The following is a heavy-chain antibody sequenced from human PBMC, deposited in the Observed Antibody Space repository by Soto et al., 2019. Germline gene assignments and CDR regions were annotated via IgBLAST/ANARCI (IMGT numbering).Heavy chain of an antibody. CDR1: GFIFSGYW. CDR2: TNEGGNEQ. Sequence: GGSLRLSCTASGFIFSGYWISWVRQAPGKGLEWVANTNEGGNEQYYVDSVKDRFTLSRDNAKNSLYLQMNILRADDTAFYYCAGDLNHGYFDSWGQ. V-gene: IGHV3-7*01. CDR3: AGDLNHGYFDS. J-gene: IGHJ4*02.